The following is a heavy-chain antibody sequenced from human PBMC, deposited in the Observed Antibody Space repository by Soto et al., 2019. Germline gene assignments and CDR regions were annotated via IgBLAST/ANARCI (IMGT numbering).Heavy chain of an antibody. CDR1: GFTFTSSA. D-gene: IGHD3-16*02. CDR2: IVVGSGNT. CDR3: AADNVNDYIWGSYRVGHDAFDI. V-gene: IGHV1-58*02. J-gene: IGHJ3*02. Sequence: GASVKVSCKAPGFTFTSSAMQWVRQARGQRLEWIGWIVVGSGNTNYAQKFQERVTITRDMSTSTAYMELSSLRSEDTAVYYCAADNVNDYIWGSYRVGHDAFDIWGQGTMVTVSS.